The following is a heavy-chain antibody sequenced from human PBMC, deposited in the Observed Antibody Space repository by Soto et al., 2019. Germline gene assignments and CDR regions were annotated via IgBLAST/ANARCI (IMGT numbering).Heavy chain of an antibody. J-gene: IGHJ4*01. V-gene: IGHV3-9*01. CDR3: AKGYERAADPYYYDSSGIYIDY. Sequence: GGSLRLSCAASGFTFVDYAMHWVRPAPGKGLEWVSGIGWNSGSIGYADSGKGRYTISRDNAKNSLYLQMNRLRAADTALNYCAKGYERAADPYYYDSSGIYIDYWGQGTLVTVSS. D-gene: IGHD3-22*01. CDR1: GFTFVDYA. CDR2: IGWNSGSI.